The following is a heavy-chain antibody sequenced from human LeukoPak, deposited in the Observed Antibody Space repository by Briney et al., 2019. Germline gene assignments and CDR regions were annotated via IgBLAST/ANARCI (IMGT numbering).Heavy chain of an antibody. CDR2: IYYSGST. D-gene: IGHD1-26*01. CDR3: ARLPIVGATMGFDP. V-gene: IGHV4-61*01. J-gene: IGHJ5*02. Sequence: SETLSLTCTVSGGSISSGSYYWSWIRQPAGKGLEWIGYIYYSGSTNYNPSLKSRVTISVDTSKNQFSLKLSSVTAADTAVYYCARLPIVGATMGFDPWGQGTLVTVSS. CDR1: GGSISSGSYY.